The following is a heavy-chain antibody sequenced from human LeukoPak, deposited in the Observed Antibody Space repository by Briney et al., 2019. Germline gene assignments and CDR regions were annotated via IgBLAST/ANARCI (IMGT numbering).Heavy chain of an antibody. Sequence: ALXLSCAASGFTFSRYAMSWVRQAPGKGLEGVAGISWNSGRIGYADSVKGRFTISRDNAKNSLYLQMNSLRAEDTALYYCAKAPSSGWPTPFDYWGQGTLVTVSS. CDR1: GFTFSRYA. J-gene: IGHJ4*02. CDR3: AKAPSSGWPTPFDY. V-gene: IGHV3-9*01. D-gene: IGHD6-19*01. CDR2: ISWNSGRI.